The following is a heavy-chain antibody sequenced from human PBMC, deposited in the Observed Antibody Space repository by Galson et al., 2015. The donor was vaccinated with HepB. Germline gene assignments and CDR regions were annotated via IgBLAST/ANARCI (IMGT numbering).Heavy chain of an antibody. J-gene: IGHJ4*02. CDR2: ISYDGSNE. V-gene: IGHV3-30*18. Sequence: SLRLSCAASGFTFSRYAMHWVRQAPGKGLEWVAIISYDGSNENYADSVRGRFTISRDNSRDTLYVQMDSLKTEDTAAYYCAKRDVAYRSSSGGFDYWGQGTLVTVPS. CDR3: AKRDVAYRSSSGGFDY. D-gene: IGHD6-6*01. CDR1: GFTFSRYA.